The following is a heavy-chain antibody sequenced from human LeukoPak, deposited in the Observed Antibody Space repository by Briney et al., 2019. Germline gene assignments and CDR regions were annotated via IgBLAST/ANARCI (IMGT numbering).Heavy chain of an antibody. CDR2: IYHSGST. CDR3: ARGPCGYNPFDY. V-gene: IGHV4-30-2*01. D-gene: IGHD5-24*01. J-gene: IGHJ4*02. Sequence: SQTLSLTCAVSGGSISSGGNSWSWIRQPPGKGLEWIGYIYHSGSTYYNPSLKSRVTISVDRSKNQFSLKLSSVTAADTAVYYCARGPCGYNPFDYWGQGTLVTVSS. CDR1: GGSISSGGNS.